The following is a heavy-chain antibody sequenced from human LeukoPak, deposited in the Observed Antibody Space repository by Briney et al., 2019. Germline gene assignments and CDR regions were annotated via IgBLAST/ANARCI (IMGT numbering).Heavy chain of an antibody. J-gene: IGHJ6*02. Sequence: GGSLRLSCAASGFDFRSYSMHWVRQAPGKGLEWVSSISTVGSYIYYADSMKGRFTTSRDNVKNSLFLEMNSLRAADTAVYYCVRETGRRYGMDVWGQGTTVTVSS. CDR1: GFDFRSYS. V-gene: IGHV3-21*01. CDR2: ISTVGSYI. D-gene: IGHD3-9*01. CDR3: VRETGRRYGMDV.